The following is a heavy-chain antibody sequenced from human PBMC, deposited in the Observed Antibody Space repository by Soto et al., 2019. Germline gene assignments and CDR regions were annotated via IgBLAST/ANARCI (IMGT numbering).Heavy chain of an antibody. CDR3: AKSPIYSSTSSYFDY. CDR2: ISWNSGSL. D-gene: IGHD6-6*01. J-gene: IGHJ4*02. V-gene: IGHV3-9*01. Sequence: SLRLSCAASGFSFDDYAMHWVRQAPGKGLEWVSSISWNSGSLGYADSVKGRFTISRDNTKSSLYLQMNSLRPEDTALYYCAKSPIYSSTSSYFDYWGQGTLVTISS. CDR1: GFSFDDYA.